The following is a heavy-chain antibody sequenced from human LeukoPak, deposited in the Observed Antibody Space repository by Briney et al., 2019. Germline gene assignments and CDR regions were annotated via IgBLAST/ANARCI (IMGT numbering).Heavy chain of an antibody. J-gene: IGHJ4*02. CDR3: ARLVGDYYCVADF. CDR2: IDSGGSS. D-gene: IGHD1-26*01. V-gene: IGHV3-53*01. CDR1: GFTFSSYE. Sequence: PGGSLRLSCAASGFTFSSYEMNWVRQAPGKGLEWVSVIDSGGSSFYADSVKGRFTISRDSSKNTLYLQMNGLRAEDTAVYYCARLVGDYYCVADFWGQGTLVTVSS.